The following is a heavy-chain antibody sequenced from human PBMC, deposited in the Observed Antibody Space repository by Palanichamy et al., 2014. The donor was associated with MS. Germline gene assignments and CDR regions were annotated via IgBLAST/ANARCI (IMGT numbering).Heavy chain of an antibody. D-gene: IGHD4-17*01. CDR3: ASGRHGYGDYPN. V-gene: IGHV3-53*01. CDR1: GFTVNGNY. J-gene: IGHJ4*02. Sequence: DVQLVESGGGLIQPGGSLRLSCAASGFTVNGNYISWVRQAPGKGLDWVSVIYSGGSTDYADSVKGRFTVSRDTSKNTVYLQMNSLKAEDTAVYYCASGRHGYGDYPNWGQGTLVTVSS. CDR2: IYSGGST.